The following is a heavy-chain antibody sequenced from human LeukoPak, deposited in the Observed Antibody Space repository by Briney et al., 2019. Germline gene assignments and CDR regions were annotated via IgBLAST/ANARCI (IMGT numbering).Heavy chain of an antibody. J-gene: IGHJ4*02. CDR2: MNPNSGRT. V-gene: IGHV1-8*01. CDR1: GYTLTSYD. Sequence: VASVKVSCKASGYTLTSYDINWVRQATGQGLEWMGWMNPNSGRTGYAQNFQGRITITRNTSISTAYMELSSLRSEDTAVYYCRRETSSRYFDYWGQGTLVTVSS. CDR3: RRETSSRYFDY.